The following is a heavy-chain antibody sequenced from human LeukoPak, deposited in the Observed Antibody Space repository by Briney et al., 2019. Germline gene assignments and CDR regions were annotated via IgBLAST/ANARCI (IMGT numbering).Heavy chain of an antibody. J-gene: IGHJ6*02. D-gene: IGHD2-15*01. CDR3: ARVAYAYYYYGMDV. V-gene: IGHV3-66*02. CDR1: GFTLSSNC. CDR2: IYSGGST. Sequence: GGSLRLSCVASGFTLSSNCMSWVRQAPGKGLEWVSAIYSGGSTYYTDSVEGRFTISRDNSKNTLYLQMNSLRAEDTAVYYCARVAYAYYYYGMDVWGQGTTVTVSS.